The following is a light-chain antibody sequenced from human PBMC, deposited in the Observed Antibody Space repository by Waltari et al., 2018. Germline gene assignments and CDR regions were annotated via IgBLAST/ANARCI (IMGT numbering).Light chain of an antibody. CDR2: KAN. Sequence: QTVVTQEPSFPVSPGGTVTFTCALRSGSVSTTSYATWYQQTPGQAPRTLVYKANARSSGVPDRFSGSILGNTAALTITGAQADDESDYYCALYMGSGIWVFGGGTRLTVL. CDR1: SGSVSTTSY. CDR3: ALYMGSGIWV. J-gene: IGLJ3*02. V-gene: IGLV8-61*01.